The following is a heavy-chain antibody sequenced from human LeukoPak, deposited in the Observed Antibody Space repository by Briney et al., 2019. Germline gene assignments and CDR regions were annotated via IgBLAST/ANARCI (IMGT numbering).Heavy chain of an antibody. D-gene: IGHD1-26*01. CDR2: ISGSGGST. CDR3: AKVWPDIVGATLYFDY. Sequence: GGSPRLSCAASGFTFSSYAMSWVRQAPGKGLEWVSAISGSGGSTYYADSVKGRFTISRDNSKNTLYLQMNSLRAEDTAVYYCAKVWPDIVGATLYFDYWGQGTLVTVSS. V-gene: IGHV3-23*01. CDR1: GFTFSSYA. J-gene: IGHJ4*02.